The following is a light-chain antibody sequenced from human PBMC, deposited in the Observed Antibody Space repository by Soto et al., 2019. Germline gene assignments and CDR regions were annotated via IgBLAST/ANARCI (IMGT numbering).Light chain of an antibody. Sequence: DIQMTQSPSSLSASVGDRVTITCRASQDIRSALGWYQQKPGQAPTRLIYRTSTSQSGVSSRFSGAGSGKEFALTIGSLQHEDFATYFCLQHHSYPATFGQGT. J-gene: IGKJ2*01. CDR2: RTS. CDR1: QDIRSA. CDR3: LQHHSYPAT. V-gene: IGKV1-17*01.